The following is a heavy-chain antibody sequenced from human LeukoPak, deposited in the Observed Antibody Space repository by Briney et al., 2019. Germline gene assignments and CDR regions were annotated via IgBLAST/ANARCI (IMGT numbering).Heavy chain of an antibody. CDR3: ARPYSSSYGFDY. V-gene: IGHV3-30-3*01. CDR1: GFTFSSYA. J-gene: IGHJ4*02. CDR2: ISYDGSNK. Sequence: GGSLRLSCAASGFTFSSYAMHWVRQAPGKGLEWVAVISYDGSNKYYADSVKGRFTISRDNSKNTLYLQMNSLRAEDTAVYYRARPYSSSYGFDYWGQGTLVTVSS. D-gene: IGHD6-6*01.